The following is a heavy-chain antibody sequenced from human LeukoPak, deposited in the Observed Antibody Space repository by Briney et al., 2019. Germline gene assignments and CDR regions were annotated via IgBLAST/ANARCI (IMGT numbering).Heavy chain of an antibody. J-gene: IGHJ1*01. Sequence: SETLSLTCAVYGGSFSGYYWSWIRQPPGKGLEWIGEINHSGSTNYNPSLKSRVTISVDTSKNQFSLKLSSVTAADTAVYYCARGLWTYCGGDCYKRPEYFQHWGQGTLVTVSS. CDR2: INHSGST. D-gene: IGHD2-21*02. V-gene: IGHV4-34*01. CDR1: GGSFSGYY. CDR3: ARGLWTYCGGDCYKRPEYFQH.